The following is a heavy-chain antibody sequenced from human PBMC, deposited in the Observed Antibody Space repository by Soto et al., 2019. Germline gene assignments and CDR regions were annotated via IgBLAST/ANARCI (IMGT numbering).Heavy chain of an antibody. Sequence: QVQLVQSGAEVKKPGASVKISCEASGYTFTSYLIHWVRQAPGQGLEWVGFIKPGVGSTTYAQMLQGRVIMTRDTSTSTVYLELNSLKSEDTAVYYCARDPFDGFGDRLFDYWGQGTLVTVSS. CDR1: GYTFTSYL. D-gene: IGHD3-10*01. CDR2: IKPGVGST. CDR3: ARDPFDGFGDRLFDY. J-gene: IGHJ4*02. V-gene: IGHV1-46*03.